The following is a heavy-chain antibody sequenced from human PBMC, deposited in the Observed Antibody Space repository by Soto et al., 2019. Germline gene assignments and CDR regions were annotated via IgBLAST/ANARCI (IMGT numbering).Heavy chain of an antibody. CDR3: ATANWSHHYFDP. V-gene: IGHV4-34*01. D-gene: IGHD1-1*01. Sequence: PSETLSLTCAVYGGSFSGYYWSWLRQPPGKGLEWIEEINHSGSPNYNPSLKSRVTISVDTSKNQFSLKMTSVTAADTAVYYCATANWSHHYFDPWGQGTLVTVSS. CDR1: GGSFSGYY. J-gene: IGHJ5*02. CDR2: INHSGSP.